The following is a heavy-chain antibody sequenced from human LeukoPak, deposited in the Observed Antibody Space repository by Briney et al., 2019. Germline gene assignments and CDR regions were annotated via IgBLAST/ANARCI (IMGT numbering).Heavy chain of an antibody. CDR3: ARAARRSDSRIVNYFDY. V-gene: IGHV3-21*06. D-gene: IGHD2-21*01. J-gene: IGHJ4*02. Sequence: GGSLRLSCAASGFSFTSYSMNWVRQAPGKGLEWVSSISSSNGNIYYADSVKGRFTISRDNAKNSLYLQMNSLRAEDTAVFYCARAARRSDSRIVNYFDYWGQGTLVTVSS. CDR2: ISSSNGNI. CDR1: GFSFTSYS.